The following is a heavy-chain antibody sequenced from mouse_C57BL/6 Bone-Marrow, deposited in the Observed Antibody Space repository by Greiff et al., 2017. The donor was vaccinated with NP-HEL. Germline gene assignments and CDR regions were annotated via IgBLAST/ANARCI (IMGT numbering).Heavy chain of an antibody. J-gene: IGHJ1*03. V-gene: IGHV5-4*01. CDR2: ISDGGSYT. CDR3: ARDIVYDGGGYFDV. D-gene: IGHD2-3*01. CDR1: GFTFSSYA. Sequence: EVQLVESGGGLVKPGGSLKLSCAASGFTFSSYAMSWVRQTPEKRLEWVATISDGGSYTYYPDNVKGRFTISRDNAKNNLYLQMSHLKSEDTAMYYCARDIVYDGGGYFDVWGTGTTVTVSS.